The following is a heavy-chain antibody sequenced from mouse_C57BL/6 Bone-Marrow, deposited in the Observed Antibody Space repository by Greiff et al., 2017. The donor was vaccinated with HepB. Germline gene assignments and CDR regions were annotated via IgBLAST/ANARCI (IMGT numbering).Heavy chain of an antibody. J-gene: IGHJ3*01. D-gene: IGHD2-3*01. CDR1: GFSLTSYG. CDR3: ARYDGYYFAY. V-gene: IGHV2-2*01. Sequence: VQLQESGPGLVQPSQSLSITCTVSGFSLTSYGVHWVRQSPGKGLEWLGVIWSGGSTDYNAAFISRLSISKDNSKSQVFFKMNSLQADDTAIYYCARYDGYYFAYWGQGTLVTVSA. CDR2: IWSGGST.